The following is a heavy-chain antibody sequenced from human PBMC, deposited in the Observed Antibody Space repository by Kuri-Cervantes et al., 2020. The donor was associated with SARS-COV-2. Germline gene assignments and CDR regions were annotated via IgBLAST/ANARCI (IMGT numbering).Heavy chain of an antibody. CDR2: MSYDGSNK. CDR1: GFTFSSYG. V-gene: IGHV3-30*18. CDR3: AKFQRGYQGMDV. Sequence: GESLKISCAASGFTFSSYGMHWVRQAPGKGLEWVAVMSYDGSNKYYADSVKGRFTISRDNSKNTLYLQMNSLRAEDTAVYYCAKFQRGYQGMDVWGQGTTVTVSS. J-gene: IGHJ6*02. D-gene: IGHD5-18*01.